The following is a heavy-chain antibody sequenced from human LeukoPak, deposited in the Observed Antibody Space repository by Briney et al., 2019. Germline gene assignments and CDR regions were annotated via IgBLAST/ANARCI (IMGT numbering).Heavy chain of an antibody. CDR3: AKDRGPGRITGTFDY. CDR2: ISGSGGST. J-gene: IGHJ4*02. D-gene: IGHD3-3*01. CDR1: GFTFSSYA. V-gene: IGHV3-23*01. Sequence: GGSLRLSCAASGFTFSSYAMSWVRQASGKGLEWVSVISGSGGSTYYADSVKGRFTISRDNSKNTLYLQMNSLRAEDTAVYYCAKDRGPGRITGTFDYWGQGTLVTVSS.